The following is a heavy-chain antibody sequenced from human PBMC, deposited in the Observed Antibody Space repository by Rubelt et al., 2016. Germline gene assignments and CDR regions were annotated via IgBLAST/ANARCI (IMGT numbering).Heavy chain of an antibody. CDR3: ARDQSTDTIFGVVTGQHYYYGMDV. Sequence: VRQPPGKGLEWVSHISSSSSNIYYADSVKGRFTISRDNAKNSLYLQMNSLRAEDSAVYYCARDQSTDTIFGVVTGQHYYYGMDVWGQGTTVTVSS. CDR2: ISSSSSNI. D-gene: IGHD3-3*01. J-gene: IGHJ6*02. V-gene: IGHV3-48*04.